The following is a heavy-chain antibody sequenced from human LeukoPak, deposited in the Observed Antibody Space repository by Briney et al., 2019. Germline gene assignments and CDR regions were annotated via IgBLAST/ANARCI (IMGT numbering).Heavy chain of an antibody. J-gene: IGHJ4*02. V-gene: IGHV3-53*01. D-gene: IGHD2/OR15-2a*01. Sequence: GGSLRLSCTVSGFTVSSKSMSWVRQAPGKGLEWVSFIYSGGNTHYSDSVKGRFTISRDNSKNTLYLQMNSLRAEDTAVYYCARRAGEYSHPYDYWGQGTLVTVSS. CDR2: IYSGGNT. CDR3: ARRAGEYSHPYDY. CDR1: GFTVSSKS.